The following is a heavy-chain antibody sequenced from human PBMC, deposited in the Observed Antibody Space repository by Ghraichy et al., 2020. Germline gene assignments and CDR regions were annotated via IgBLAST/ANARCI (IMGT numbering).Heavy chain of an antibody. CDR2: IYYTGKT. V-gene: IGHV4-39*01. CDR3: ARTDGYCVSTTCQHDSFDV. CDR1: DDINSSSLYY. Sequence: SETLSLTCSVGDDINSSSLYYWGWIRQPPGKGLQWIGSIYYTGKTFYSPSLRSRITISIDTSKKEFSLKVTSVTAADSAVYFCARTDGYCVSTTCQHDSFDVWGQGTMVTVSS. J-gene: IGHJ3*01. D-gene: IGHD2-2*01.